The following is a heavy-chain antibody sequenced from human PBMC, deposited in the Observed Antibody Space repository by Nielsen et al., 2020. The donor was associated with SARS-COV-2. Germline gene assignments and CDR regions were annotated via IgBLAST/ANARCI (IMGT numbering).Heavy chain of an antibody. CDR3: AKASGSGYSY. CDR1: GFTFDDYA. J-gene: IGHJ4*02. V-gene: IGHV3-9*01. CDR2: ISWNSGSI. D-gene: IGHD3-3*01. Sequence: LSLTCAASGFTFDDYAMHWVRQAPGKGLEWVSGISWNSGSIGYADSVKGRFTISRDNAKNSLYLQMNSLRAEDTALYYCAKASGSGYSYWGQGTLVTVSS.